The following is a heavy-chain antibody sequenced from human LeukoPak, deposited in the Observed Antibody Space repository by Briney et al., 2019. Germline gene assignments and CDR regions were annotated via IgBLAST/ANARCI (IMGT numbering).Heavy chain of an antibody. V-gene: IGHV1-8*03. Sequence: ASVKVSCKASGYTFTSFGISWVRQATGQGPEWMGWMNPNSGNTGYAQKFQGRVTITRNTSISTAYMELSSLRSEDTAVYYCARRRGSHYFDYWGQGTLVTVSS. CDR1: GYTFTSFG. J-gene: IGHJ4*02. CDR3: ARRRGSHYFDY. D-gene: IGHD3-10*01. CDR2: MNPNSGNT.